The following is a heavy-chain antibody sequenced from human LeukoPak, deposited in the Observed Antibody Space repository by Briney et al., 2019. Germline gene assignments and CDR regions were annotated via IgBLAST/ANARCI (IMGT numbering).Heavy chain of an antibody. CDR2: CNPEDGET. CDR3: ATDTVAAAGI. V-gene: IGHV1-24*01. J-gene: IGHJ3*02. CDR1: GYTLTELC. D-gene: IGHD6-13*01. Sequence: ASVKVSCKASGYTLTELCMHWVRQAPGKGLEWMGGCNPEDGETIYAQKFQGRVTMTEDTSTDTAYMELSSLRSEDTAVYYCATDTVAAAGIWGQGTMVTVSS.